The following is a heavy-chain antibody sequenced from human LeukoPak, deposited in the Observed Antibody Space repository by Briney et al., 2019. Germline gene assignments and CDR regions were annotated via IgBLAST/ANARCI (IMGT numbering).Heavy chain of an antibody. J-gene: IGHJ4*02. CDR1: GFTFDDYA. D-gene: IGHD2-2*01. Sequence: GGSLRLSCAASGFTFDDYAMHWVRQAPGKGLEWVSGISWNSGSIGYADSVKGRFTISRDNAKNSLYLQMNSLRADDTAVYYCARDSRYCSSTSCYFALPFDYWGQGTLVTVSS. V-gene: IGHV3-9*01. CDR3: ARDSRYCSSTSCYFALPFDY. CDR2: ISWNSGSI.